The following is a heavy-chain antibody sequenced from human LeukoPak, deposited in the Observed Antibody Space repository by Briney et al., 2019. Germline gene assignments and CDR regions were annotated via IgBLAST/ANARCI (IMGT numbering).Heavy chain of an antibody. V-gene: IGHV4-34*01. J-gene: IGHJ3*02. CDR3: ARGIVVGATTPNDAFDI. CDR2: INHSGST. D-gene: IGHD1-26*01. CDR1: GGSFSGYY. Sequence: PSETLSLTCAVYGGSFSGYYWSWIRQPPGKGLEWIGEINHSGSTNYNPSLKSRVTISVDTSKNQFSLKLSSVTAADTAVYYCARGIVVGATTPNDAFDIWGQGTMVTVSS.